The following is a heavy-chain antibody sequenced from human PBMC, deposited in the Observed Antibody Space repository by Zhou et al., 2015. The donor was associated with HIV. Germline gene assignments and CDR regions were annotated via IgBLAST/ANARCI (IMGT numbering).Heavy chain of an antibody. Sequence: QVQLVQSGAEVKKPGSSVKVSCKASGGTFSSYAISWVRQAPGQGLEWMGGIIPIFGTANYAQKFQGRVTITADESTSTAYMELSSLRSEDTAVYYCARDGVGATRDYYYGMDVWGQGTTVTVSS. J-gene: IGHJ6*02. D-gene: IGHD1-26*01. CDR2: IIPIFGTA. CDR3: ARDGVGATRDYYYGMDV. V-gene: IGHV1-69*01. CDR1: GGTFSSYA.